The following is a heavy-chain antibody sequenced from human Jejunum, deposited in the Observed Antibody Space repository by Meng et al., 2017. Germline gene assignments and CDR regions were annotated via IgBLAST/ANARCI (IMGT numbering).Heavy chain of an antibody. J-gene: IGHJ5*02. CDR1: GFTFSSYA. CDR3: AKDRVTTGTGPRFDP. CDR2: ISSSGGSA. V-gene: IGHV3-23*01. Sequence: GESLKISCAASGFTFSSYAMSWVRQSPGKGLEWVSVISSSGGSAYYTDSVKGRFTISRDNSKNTLYLQMNSLRAEDTAVYYCAKDRVTTGTGPRFDPWGQGTLVTVSS. D-gene: IGHD1-1*01.